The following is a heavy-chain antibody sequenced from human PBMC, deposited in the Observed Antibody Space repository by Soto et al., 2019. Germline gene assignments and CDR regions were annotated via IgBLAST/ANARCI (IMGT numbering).Heavy chain of an antibody. CDR2: IYTSGST. D-gene: IGHD2-2*01. CDR1: GGSISSYY. CDR3: ARALLSVVPAATYYYYGMDV. Sequence: SETLSLTCTVSGGSISSYYWSWIRQPAGKGLEWIGRIYTSGSTNYNPSLKSRVTMSVDTSKNQFSLKLSSVTAADTAVYYCARALLSVVPAATYYYYGMDVWGQGTTVTVSS. V-gene: IGHV4-4*07. J-gene: IGHJ6*02.